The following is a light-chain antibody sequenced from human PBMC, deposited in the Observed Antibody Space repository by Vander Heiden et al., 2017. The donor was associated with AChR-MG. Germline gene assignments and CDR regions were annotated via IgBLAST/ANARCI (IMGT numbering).Light chain of an antibody. CDR1: KLGENY. J-gene: IGLJ2*01. Sequence: SYDLTQPPSVSVSPGQTASITCPGDKLGENYASWYQQRPGQSPVLVIYQDNKRPSGIPGRFSGSNSGNRATLTISGTQALDEADYYCQAWDSSTFVVFGGGTKLTVL. CDR2: QDN. CDR3: QAWDSSTFVV. V-gene: IGLV3-1*01.